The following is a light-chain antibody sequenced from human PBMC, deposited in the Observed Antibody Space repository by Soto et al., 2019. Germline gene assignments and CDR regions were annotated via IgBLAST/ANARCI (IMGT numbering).Light chain of an antibody. V-gene: IGLV1-44*01. Sequence: QPVLTQPPSASGTPGQRVTISCSGSNANIASNTVNWYQQLPGTAPKLLIYSHDQRPSGVPERFSGSKSGTSATLAISGLQSEDEADYYCASWDDSLSVGVFGGGTKLTVL. CDR2: SHD. CDR3: ASWDDSLSVGV. CDR1: NANIASNT. J-gene: IGLJ3*02.